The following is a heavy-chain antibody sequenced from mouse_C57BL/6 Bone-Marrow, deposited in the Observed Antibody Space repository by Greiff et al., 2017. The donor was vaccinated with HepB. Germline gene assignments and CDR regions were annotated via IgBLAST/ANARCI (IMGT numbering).Heavy chain of an antibody. CDR2: INPYNGDT. V-gene: IGHV1-20*01. Sequence: VQLKESGPELVKPGDSVKISCKASGYSFTGYFMNWVMQSHGKSLEWIGRINPYNGDTFYNQKFKGKATLTEDKSSSTAHMELRSLTSEDSAVYYCARQGSYLQAMDYWGQGTSVTVSS. CDR1: GYSFTGYF. CDR3: ARQGSYLQAMDY. D-gene: IGHD6-1*01. J-gene: IGHJ4*01.